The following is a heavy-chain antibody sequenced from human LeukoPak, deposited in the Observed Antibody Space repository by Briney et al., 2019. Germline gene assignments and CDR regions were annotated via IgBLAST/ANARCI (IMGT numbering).Heavy chain of an antibody. CDR2: MNPNSGNT. CDR1: GYTFTSYD. D-gene: IGHD2-15*01. V-gene: IGHV1-8*01. J-gene: IGHJ4*02. Sequence: ASAKVSCKASGYTFTSYDINWVRQATGQGREWMGWMNPNSGNTGYAQKFQGRVTMTRNTSISTAYMELSSLRSEDTAVYYCARDCSGGSCYGYWGQGTLVTVSS. CDR3: ARDCSGGSCYGY.